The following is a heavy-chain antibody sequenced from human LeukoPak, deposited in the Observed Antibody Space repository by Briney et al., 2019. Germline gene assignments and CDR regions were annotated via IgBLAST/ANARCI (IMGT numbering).Heavy chain of an antibody. J-gene: IGHJ4*02. Sequence: SETLSLTCTVSGGSISSYYWSWIRQPAGKGLEWIGRIYTSGSTNYNPPLKSRVTMSVDTSKNQFSLKLSSVTAADTAVYYCARASRGIAVAAFFDYWGQGTLVTVSS. D-gene: IGHD6-19*01. CDR3: ARASRGIAVAAFFDY. CDR2: IYTSGST. V-gene: IGHV4-4*07. CDR1: GGSISSYY.